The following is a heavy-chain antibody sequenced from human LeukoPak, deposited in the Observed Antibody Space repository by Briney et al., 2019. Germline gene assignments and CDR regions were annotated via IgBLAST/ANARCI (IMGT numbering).Heavy chain of an antibody. J-gene: IGHJ6*03. CDR3: AKDGNGDYGSGQGYYYMDV. D-gene: IGHD3-10*01. CDR1: GFTFSSYG. Sequence: GGSLRLSCAASGFTFSSYGMHWVRRAPGKGLEWVAFIRFDGSNKYYADSVKGRFTISRDNSKNTLYLQMNSLRAEDTAVYYCAKDGNGDYGSGQGYYYMDVWGKGTTVTISS. CDR2: IRFDGSNK. V-gene: IGHV3-30*02.